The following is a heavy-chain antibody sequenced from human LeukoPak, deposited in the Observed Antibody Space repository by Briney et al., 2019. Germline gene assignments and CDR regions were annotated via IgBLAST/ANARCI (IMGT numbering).Heavy chain of an antibody. CDR1: GYTFTSYD. J-gene: IGHJ4*02. D-gene: IGHD3-22*01. V-gene: IGHV1-8*01. Sequence: ASVKASCKASGYTFTSYDINWVRQATGQGLEWMGWMNPNSGNTGYAQKFQGRVTMTRNTSISTAYMELSSLRSEDTAVYYCARGQDDYYDSSGYYYLFDYWGQGTLVTVSS. CDR2: MNPNSGNT. CDR3: ARGQDDYYDSSGYYYLFDY.